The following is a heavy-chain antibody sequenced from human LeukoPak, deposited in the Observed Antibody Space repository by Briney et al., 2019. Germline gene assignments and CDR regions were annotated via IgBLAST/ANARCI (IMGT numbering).Heavy chain of an antibody. D-gene: IGHD6-13*01. CDR1: GVSIKSSY. V-gene: IGHV4-59*08. CDR2: IHYSESI. CDR3: ARHGRGTYRSTWYTL. Sequence: PSETLSLICSVSGVSIKSSYWSWIRQPPGKGLEWIGDIHYSESINYNPSLKSRVTISVDTSKNQLSLKLSSVTAADTAFSYCARHGRGTYRSTWYTLCGQRTLATVSS. J-gene: IGHJ4*02.